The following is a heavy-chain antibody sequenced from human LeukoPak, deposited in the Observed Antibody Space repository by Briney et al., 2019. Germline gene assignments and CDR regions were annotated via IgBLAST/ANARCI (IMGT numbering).Heavy chain of an antibody. CDR2: IWNAGTNT. V-gene: IGHV3-33*01. CDR3: AGDTPPGGDYYFDY. CDR1: GFSFSTYG. J-gene: IGHJ4*02. D-gene: IGHD3-16*01. Sequence: GGSLRLSCAASGFSFSTYGMHWVRQAPGKGLEWVALIWNAGTNTYYADSVKGRLTISRDNSKNTLYLQMNSLRVEDTAVYYCAGDTPPGGDYYFDYWGQGTLVIVSS.